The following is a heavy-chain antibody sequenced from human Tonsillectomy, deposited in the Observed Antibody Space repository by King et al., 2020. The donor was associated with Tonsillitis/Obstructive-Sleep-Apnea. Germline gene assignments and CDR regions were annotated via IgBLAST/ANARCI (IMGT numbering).Heavy chain of an antibody. CDR2: ITWNSGNI. CDR1: GFTFDDYA. D-gene: IGHD1-26*01. Sequence: VQLVESGGGLVQPGRSLRLSCVASGFTFDDYAMHWVRQAPGKGLEWVSGITWNSGNIAYADSVKGRFTISRDNAKNSLYLQMNSLRAEDTALFYCAKDIGSYLDAFDIWGQGKMVTVSS. J-gene: IGHJ3*02. V-gene: IGHV3-9*01. CDR3: AKDIGSYLDAFDI.